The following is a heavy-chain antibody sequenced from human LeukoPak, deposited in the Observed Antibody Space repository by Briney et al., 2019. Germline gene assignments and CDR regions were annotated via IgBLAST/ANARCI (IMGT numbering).Heavy chain of an antibody. J-gene: IGHJ4*02. CDR3: ARGDAVDY. V-gene: IGHV4-34*01. Sequence: PSETLSLTCAVYGGSFSGYYWSWIRQPPGKGLEWTGEINHSGSTNYNPSLKSRVTISVDTSKNQFSLKLSSVTAADTAVYYCARGDAVDYWGQGTLVTVSS. CDR1: GGSFSGYY. CDR2: INHSGST.